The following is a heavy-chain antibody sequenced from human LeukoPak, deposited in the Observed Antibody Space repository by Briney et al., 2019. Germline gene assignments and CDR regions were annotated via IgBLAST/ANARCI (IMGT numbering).Heavy chain of an antibody. J-gene: IGHJ3*02. V-gene: IGHV4-61*05. CDR1: GGSISSSSYY. Sequence: SETLSLTCTVSGGSISSSSYYWGWIRQPPGKGLEWIGYIYYSGSTNYNPSLKSRVTISVDTSKNQFSLKLSSVTAADTAVYYCARVPFTIFGVVIGLDAFDIWGQGTMVTVSS. CDR3: ARVPFTIFGVVIGLDAFDI. D-gene: IGHD3-3*01. CDR2: IYYSGST.